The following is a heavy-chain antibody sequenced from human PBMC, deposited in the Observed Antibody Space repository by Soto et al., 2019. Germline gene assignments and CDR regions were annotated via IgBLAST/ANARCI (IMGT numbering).Heavy chain of an antibody. Sequence: SETLSLTCTVSGGSISSGGYYWSWIRQHPGKGLEWIGYIYYSGSTYYNPSLKSRVTISVDTSKNQFSLKLSSVTAADTAVYYCARRRPVRGQGCYFDYWGQGSLVTVSS. J-gene: IGHJ4*02. D-gene: IGHD3-10*02. V-gene: IGHV4-31*03. CDR2: IYYSGST. CDR1: GGSISSGGYY. CDR3: ARRRPVRGQGCYFDY.